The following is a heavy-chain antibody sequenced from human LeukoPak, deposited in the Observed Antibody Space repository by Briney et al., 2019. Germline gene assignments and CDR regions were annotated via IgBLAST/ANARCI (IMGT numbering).Heavy chain of an antibody. CDR3: ARTNIAVAGGDY. Sequence: GSLRLSCAASGFTFSSYSMNWVRQAPGKGLEWIGSIYYSGSTYYNPSLKSRVTISVDTSKNQFSLKLSSVTAADTAVYYCARTNIAVAGGDYWGQGTLVTVSS. J-gene: IGHJ4*02. CDR1: GFTFSSYSMN. CDR2: IYYSGST. V-gene: IGHV4-59*05. D-gene: IGHD6-19*01.